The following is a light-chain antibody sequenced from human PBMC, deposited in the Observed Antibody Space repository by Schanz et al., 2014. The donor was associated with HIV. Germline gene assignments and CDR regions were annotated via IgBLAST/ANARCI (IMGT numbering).Light chain of an antibody. J-gene: IGKJ2*01. CDR3: QHYSSYSHT. V-gene: IGKV1-5*03. CDR2: RAS. CDR1: QRISWW. Sequence: DIQMTQSPSTLSASVGDRVTITCRASQRISWWLAWYQQKPGQAPSLLIYRASTLQTGVPSRFSGSGSGTDFTLTISSLQPDDFATYYCQHYSSYSHTFGQGTKLDIK.